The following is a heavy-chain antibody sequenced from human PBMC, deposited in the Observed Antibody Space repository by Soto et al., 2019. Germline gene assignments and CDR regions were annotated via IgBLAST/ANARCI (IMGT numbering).Heavy chain of an antibody. V-gene: IGHV4-34*01. J-gene: IGHJ6*02. D-gene: IGHD2-21*02. CDR3: ASVTGRYYHGMEL. CDR2: INHSGST. Sequence: PSETLSLTCAVYGGSFSGYYWSWIRQPPGKGLEWIGEINHSGSTNYNPSLKSRVTISVDTSKNQFSLKLSSVTAADTAVYYCASVTGRYYHGMELWGPGPPVTVPS. CDR1: GGSFSGYY.